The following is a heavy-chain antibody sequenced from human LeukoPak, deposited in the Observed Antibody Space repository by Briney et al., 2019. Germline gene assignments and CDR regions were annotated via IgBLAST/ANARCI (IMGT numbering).Heavy chain of an antibody. CDR2: INHSGST. D-gene: IGHD3-22*01. Sequence: PSETLSLTCAVYGGSFGGYYWSWIRQPPGKGLEWIGEINHSGSTNYNPSLKSRVTISVDTSKNQFSLKLSSVTAADTAVYYCASHDSSGYYPPGYWGQGTLVTVSS. CDR1: GGSFGGYY. CDR3: ASHDSSGYYPPGY. J-gene: IGHJ4*02. V-gene: IGHV4-34*01.